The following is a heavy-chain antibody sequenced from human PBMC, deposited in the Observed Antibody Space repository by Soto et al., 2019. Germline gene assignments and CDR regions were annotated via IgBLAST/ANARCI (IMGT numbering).Heavy chain of an antibody. Sequence: QVQLQESGPGLVKPSETLSLTCTDSGGSISSYYWSWIRQPPGKGLEWIGYISYRGSTNYNPSLKSLVTTAVDTSQYQCSRRLLSGTAADTAGEYCARVWGGASDIWGQGTMVTVSS. V-gene: IGHV4-59*01. J-gene: IGHJ3*02. CDR2: ISYRGST. D-gene: IGHD3-10*01. CDR1: GGSISSYY. CDR3: ARVWGGASDI.